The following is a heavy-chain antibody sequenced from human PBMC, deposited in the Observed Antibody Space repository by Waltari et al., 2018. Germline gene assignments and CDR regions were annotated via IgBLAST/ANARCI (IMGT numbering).Heavy chain of an antibody. V-gene: IGHV4-38-2*01. D-gene: IGHD3-10*01. J-gene: IGHJ3*02. CDR1: GYSISSGYY. Sequence: QVQLQESGPGLVKPSETLSLTCAVSGYSISSGYYWGWIRQPPGKGLEWIGSSYHSGSTYYNPSLKSRVTISVDTSKNQFSLKLSSVTAADTAVYYCARVTMVQGVIGAFDIWGQGTMVTVSS. CDR3: ARVTMVQGVIGAFDI. CDR2: SYHSGST.